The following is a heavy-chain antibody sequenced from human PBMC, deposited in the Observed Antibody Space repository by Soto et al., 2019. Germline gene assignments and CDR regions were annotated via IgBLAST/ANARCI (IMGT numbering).Heavy chain of an antibody. V-gene: IGHV1-69*12. Sequence: QVQLVQSGAEVKKPGSSVKVSCKASGGTFSSYAITWVRQAPGQGLEWMGGIIPIFGTANYAQKFQGRVTITADXSXSXXYRELRSLTSEDTAVDYCARDRGPTSGYYPYWFDPWCQGALVTVSS. D-gene: IGHD3-22*01. CDR2: IIPIFGTA. J-gene: IGHJ5*02. CDR3: ARDRGPTSGYYPYWFDP. CDR1: GGTFSSYA.